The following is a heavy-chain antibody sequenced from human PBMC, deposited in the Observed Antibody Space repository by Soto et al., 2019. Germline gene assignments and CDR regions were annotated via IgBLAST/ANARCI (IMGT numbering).Heavy chain of an antibody. CDR3: ARALWYSSSQTIVYFDY. V-gene: IGHV3-11*01. J-gene: IGHJ4*02. CDR1: GFTFSDYY. CDR2: ISSSGSTI. D-gene: IGHD6-6*01. Sequence: PGGSLRLSCAASGFTFSDYYMSWIRQAPGKGLEWVSYISSSGSTIYYADSVKGRFTISRDNAKNSLYLQMNSLRAEDTAVYYCARALWYSSSQTIVYFDYWGQGTLVTVSS.